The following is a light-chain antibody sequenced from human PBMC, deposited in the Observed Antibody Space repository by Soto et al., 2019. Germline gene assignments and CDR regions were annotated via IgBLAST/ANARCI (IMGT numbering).Light chain of an antibody. Sequence: EIVLTQSPGTLSLSPGERATLSCRASQSVSRTYLAWYQQKLGQAPRLLIYGASSRAPGIPDRFSGSGSGTDFTLTISRLEPEDFALYYCQQYGSSSLTFGGGTKVEIK. CDR1: QSVSRTY. CDR2: GAS. J-gene: IGKJ4*01. V-gene: IGKV3-20*01. CDR3: QQYGSSSLT.